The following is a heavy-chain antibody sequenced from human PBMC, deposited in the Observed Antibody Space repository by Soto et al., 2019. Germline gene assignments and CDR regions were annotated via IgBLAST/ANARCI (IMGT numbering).Heavy chain of an antibody. V-gene: IGHV3-30-3*01. CDR2: ISYDGSNK. CDR3: AGGDNYYALGV. J-gene: IGHJ6*02. D-gene: IGHD2-15*01. CDR1: GSTFSNYI. Sequence: QLQLVESGGGVVQPGRSLRLSCAASGSTFSNYIMHWVRQAPGKGLEWVAFISYDGSNKDYADSVEGRFTISRDNSQNTLYLQLSSLRPEDTAVYYCAGGDNYYALGVWGQGTTVTVSS.